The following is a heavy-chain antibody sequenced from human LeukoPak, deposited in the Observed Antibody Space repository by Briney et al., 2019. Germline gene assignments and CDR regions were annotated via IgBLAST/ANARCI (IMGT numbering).Heavy chain of an antibody. D-gene: IGHD5-18*01. CDR2: IYSSGST. CDR1: GGSINNYY. V-gene: IGHV4-59*01. J-gene: IGHJ4*02. CDR3: AREYSYGHGLDY. Sequence: PSETLSLTCTVSGGSINNYYWSWIRQPPGKGLEWIGYIYSSGSTNYNPSLKSRVTISVDTSKNQSSLKLSSVTAADTAVYYCAREYSYGHGLDYWGQGTLVTVSS.